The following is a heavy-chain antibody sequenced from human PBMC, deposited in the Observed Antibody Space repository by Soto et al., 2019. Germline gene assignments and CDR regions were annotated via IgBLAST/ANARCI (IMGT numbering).Heavy chain of an antibody. D-gene: IGHD2-2*01. CDR3: ARVRSCSSTSCHYYMDV. Sequence: GGSLRLSCAASGFTFSSYSMNWVRQAPGKGLEWVSSISSSSSYIYYADSVKGRFTISRDNAKNSLYLQMNSLRAEDTAVYYCARVRSCSSTSCHYYMDVWGKGTTVTVSS. CDR1: GFTFSSYS. J-gene: IGHJ6*03. V-gene: IGHV3-21*01. CDR2: ISSSSSYI.